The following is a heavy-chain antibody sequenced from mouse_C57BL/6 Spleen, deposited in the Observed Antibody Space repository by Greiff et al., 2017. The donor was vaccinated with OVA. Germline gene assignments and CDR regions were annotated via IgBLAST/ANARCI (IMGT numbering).Heavy chain of an antibody. CDR1: GYTFTSYG. Sequence: QVQLKQSGAELARPGASVKLSCKASGYTFTSYGISWVKQRPGQGLEWIGGINPRSGNTYSNEKFKGRATLTADKSSSTAYMELRSLTSEDSAVYFCAETAQAPFAYWGQGTLVTVSA. CDR2: INPRSGNT. V-gene: IGHV1-81*01. J-gene: IGHJ3*01. CDR3: AETAQAPFAY. D-gene: IGHD3-2*02.